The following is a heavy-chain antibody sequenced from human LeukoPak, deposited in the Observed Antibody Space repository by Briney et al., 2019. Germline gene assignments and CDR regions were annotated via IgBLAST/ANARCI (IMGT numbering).Heavy chain of an antibody. V-gene: IGHV3-23*01. J-gene: IGHJ4*02. CDR1: GFTFSSYG. D-gene: IGHD6-19*01. Sequence: QTGGSLRLSCEASGFTFSSYGMHWVRQAPGKGLEWVSAISGSGGSTYYADSVKGRFTISRDNSKNTLYLQMNSLRAEDTAVYYCAKDAVAGTRGYYFDYWGQGTLVTVSS. CDR2: ISGSGGST. CDR3: AKDAVAGTRGYYFDY.